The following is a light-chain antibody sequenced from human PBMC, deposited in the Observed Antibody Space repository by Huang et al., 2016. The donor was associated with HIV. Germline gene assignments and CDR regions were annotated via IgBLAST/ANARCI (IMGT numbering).Light chain of an antibody. CDR1: QSVGSN. CDR3: QQHNSWPRT. V-gene: IGKV3-15*01. CDR2: AAS. J-gene: IGKJ1*01. Sequence: EIVMTQSPATLSVSPGERATLSCRASQSVGSNLAWYQQIRGQAPRLLIYAASTRATGIPARFSGSGSGTEFTLTVSSRQSEDFAVYYCQQHNSWPRTFGQGTRV.